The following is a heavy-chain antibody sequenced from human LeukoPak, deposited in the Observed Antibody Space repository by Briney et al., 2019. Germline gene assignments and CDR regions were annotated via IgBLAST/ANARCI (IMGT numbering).Heavy chain of an antibody. V-gene: IGHV3-20*04. CDR2: INWNGGST. CDR1: GFTFDDYG. Sequence: GGSLRLSCAASGFTFDDYGMSWVRQAPGKGLEWVPGINWNGGSTGYADSVKGRFTISRDNAKNSLYLQMNSLRAEDTALYYCARDSPPGWELPSGAFDIWGQGTMVTVSS. J-gene: IGHJ3*02. CDR3: ARDSPPGWELPSGAFDI. D-gene: IGHD1-26*01.